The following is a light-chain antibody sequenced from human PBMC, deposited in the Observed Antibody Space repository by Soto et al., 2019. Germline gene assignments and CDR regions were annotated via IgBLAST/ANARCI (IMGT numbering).Light chain of an antibody. V-gene: IGKV3-15*01. Sequence: EIVMTQSPATLSVSPGETATLSCRASQSVGSAVAWYQHKPGQAPRLLIVGASIRATGVPGRFSGGGSGTDFTLTISSLQSEDFAVYYCQQYKNWPPLPFGGGTTVEIK. CDR2: GAS. J-gene: IGKJ4*01. CDR3: QQYKNWPPLP. CDR1: QSVGSA.